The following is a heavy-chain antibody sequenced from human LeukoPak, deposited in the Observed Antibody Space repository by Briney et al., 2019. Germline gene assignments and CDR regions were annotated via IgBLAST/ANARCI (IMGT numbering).Heavy chain of an antibody. Sequence: GRSLRLSCAASGFTFSSYAMHWVRQAPGKGLEWVAVISYDGSNKYYADSVKGRFTISRDNSKNTLYLQMNSLRAEDTAVYYCARDLVSRYSSSCWGQGTLVTVSS. CDR3: ARDLVSRYSSSC. J-gene: IGHJ4*02. CDR2: ISYDGSNK. D-gene: IGHD6-13*01. V-gene: IGHV3-30-3*01. CDR1: GFTFSSYA.